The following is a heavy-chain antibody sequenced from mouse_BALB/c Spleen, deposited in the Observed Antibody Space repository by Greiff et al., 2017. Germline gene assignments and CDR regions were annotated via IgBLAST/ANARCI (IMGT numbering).Heavy chain of an antibody. CDR2: ISNLAYSI. D-gene: IGHD1-1*01. CDR3: ARPLFITTVVATDWYFDV. V-gene: IGHV5-15*02. Sequence: EVQRVESGGGLVQPGGSRKLSCAASGFTFSDYGMAWVRQAPGKGPEWVAFISNLAYSIYYADTVTGRFTISRENAKNTLYLEMSSLRSEDTAMYYCARPLFITTVVATDWYFDVWGAGTTVTVSS. J-gene: IGHJ1*01. CDR1: GFTFSDYG.